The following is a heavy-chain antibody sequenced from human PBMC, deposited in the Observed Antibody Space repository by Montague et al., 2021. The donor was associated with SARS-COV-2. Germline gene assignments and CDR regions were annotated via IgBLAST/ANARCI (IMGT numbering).Heavy chain of an antibody. J-gene: IGHJ6*02. V-gene: IGHV3-33*01. CDR2: ICSVGSNQ. CDR3: ARDSYSSCTSSSCYMGGMDV. D-gene: IGHD2-2*02. Sequence: SLRLSCAASGFSFSGYGLNWVRQAPGKGLDGVEFICSVGSNQQFADSLKGRFPISRDNSKNTLYLQMNSLRAEDTALYYCARDSYSSCTSSSCYMGGMDVWGQGTMVTVSS. CDR1: GFSFSGYG.